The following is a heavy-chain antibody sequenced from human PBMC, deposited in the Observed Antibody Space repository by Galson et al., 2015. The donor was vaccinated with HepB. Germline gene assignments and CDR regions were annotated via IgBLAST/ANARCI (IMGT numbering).Heavy chain of an antibody. CDR3: AKDQGRDYSLLYYFDY. D-gene: IGHD4-11*01. CDR1: GFTFSSYG. J-gene: IGHJ4*02. V-gene: IGHV3-30*18. Sequence: SLRLSCAASGFTFSSYGMHWVRQAPGKGLEWVSVISYDGSNKYYADSVKGRFTISRDNSKNTLYLQMNSLRAEDTAVYYCAKDQGRDYSLLYYFDYWGQGTLVTVSS. CDR2: ISYDGSNK.